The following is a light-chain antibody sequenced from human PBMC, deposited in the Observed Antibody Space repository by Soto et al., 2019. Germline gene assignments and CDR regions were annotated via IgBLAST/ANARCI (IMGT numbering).Light chain of an antibody. Sequence: VLTQTPATLSLSPGERATLSCRASQTVSSYLAWYQQKPGQAPRLLIHGASSRATGIPDRFSGSGSGTDFTLTIRRPEPEDFAVYYCQQYSSSPPTFGGGTKVDIK. CDR2: GAS. J-gene: IGKJ4*01. CDR1: QTVSSY. V-gene: IGKV3-20*01. CDR3: QQYSSSPPT.